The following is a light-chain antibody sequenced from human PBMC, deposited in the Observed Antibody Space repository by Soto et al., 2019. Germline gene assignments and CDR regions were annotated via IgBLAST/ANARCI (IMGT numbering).Light chain of an antibody. V-gene: IGKV3-15*01. Sequence: EIVMTQSPATLSVSPVERATLSCSSSQSVSSNLAWYQQTPGQAPRLLIYGASTRATGIPARFSGSGSGTEFTLTIRSLQSEDFAVYYCQQYNNWPPINCGQGTRREIK. CDR2: GAS. CDR1: QSVSSN. J-gene: IGKJ5*01. CDR3: QQYNNWPPIN.